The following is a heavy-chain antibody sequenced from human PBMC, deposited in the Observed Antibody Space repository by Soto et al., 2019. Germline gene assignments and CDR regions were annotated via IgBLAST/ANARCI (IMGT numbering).Heavy chain of an antibody. D-gene: IGHD5-12*01. CDR2: ISSSSSTI. CDR1: GFTFSSYS. Sequence: EVQLVESGGGLVQPGGSLRLSCAASGFTFSSYSMNWVRQAPGKGLEWVSYISSSSSTIYYADSVKGRFTISRDNAKNALYSHMTSLRAEDTAVYYCARDDGDLGGATIGAGRYYYYYGMDVWGQGTTVTVSS. J-gene: IGHJ6*02. V-gene: IGHV3-48*01. CDR3: ARDDGDLGGATIGAGRYYYYYGMDV.